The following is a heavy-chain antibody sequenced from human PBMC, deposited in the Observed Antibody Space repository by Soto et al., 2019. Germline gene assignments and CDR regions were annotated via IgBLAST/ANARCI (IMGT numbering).Heavy chain of an antibody. D-gene: IGHD3-22*01. V-gene: IGHV3-30-3*01. J-gene: IGHJ5*01. CDR1: GFTFSSSA. Sequence: PGRSLRLSCAASGFTFSSSAMHWVRQAPGKGLEWVAVILYDGGNKYYADSVKGRFTISRDNSMNTLFLQVSSLRIEDTAVYYCARDVSSGWFESWGQGALVTVSS. CDR3: ARDVSSGWFES. CDR2: ILYDGGNK.